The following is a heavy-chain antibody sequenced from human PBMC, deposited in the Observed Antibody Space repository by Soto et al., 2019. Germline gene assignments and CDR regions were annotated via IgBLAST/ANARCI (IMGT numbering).Heavy chain of an antibody. V-gene: IGHV5-51*01. J-gene: IGHJ3*02. Sequence: PGESLKISCKVSGYNFNNYWIAWVRQMPGRGLEWMGIIYPKNSVTRHSPSFQGQVTISADESVSTAYLHWSSLKASDTAIYYCARDLDYGGHSETFDIWGQGTKVTVSS. D-gene: IGHD4-17*01. CDR2: IYPKNSVT. CDR1: GYNFNNYW. CDR3: ARDLDYGGHSETFDI.